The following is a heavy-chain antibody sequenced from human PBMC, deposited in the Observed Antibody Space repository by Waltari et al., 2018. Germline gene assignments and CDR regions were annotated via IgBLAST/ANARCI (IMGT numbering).Heavy chain of an antibody. J-gene: IGHJ4*02. Sequence: EVQLVESGGGLVKPGGSLRLSCAASGFTFSSYSMNWVRQAPGKGLEWVSSISSSSSYIYYADSVKGRFTISRDNAKNSLYLQMNNLRAEDTAVYYCAKGERVTTDTFTYDYWGQGTLVTVSS. CDR1: GFTFSSYS. CDR3: AKGERVTTDTFTYDY. V-gene: IGHV3-21*04. D-gene: IGHD4-17*01. CDR2: ISSSSSYI.